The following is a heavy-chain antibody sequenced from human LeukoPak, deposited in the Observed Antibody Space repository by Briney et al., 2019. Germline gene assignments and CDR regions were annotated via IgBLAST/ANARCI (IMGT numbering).Heavy chain of an antibody. V-gene: IGHV3-30*04. CDR2: ISYDGSNK. Sequence: PGGSLRLSCAASGFTLSSYAMHWVRQAPGKGLEWVAVISYDGSNKYYADSVKGRFTISRDNSKNTLYLQMNSLRAEDTAVYYCARDAGIAVAGYFDYWGQGTLVTVSS. J-gene: IGHJ4*02. CDR3: ARDAGIAVAGYFDY. CDR1: GFTLSSYA. D-gene: IGHD6-19*01.